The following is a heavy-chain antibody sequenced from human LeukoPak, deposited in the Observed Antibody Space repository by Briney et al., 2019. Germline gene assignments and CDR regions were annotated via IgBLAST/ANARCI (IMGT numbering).Heavy chain of an antibody. CDR1: GFTFSSYA. CDR2: ISGSGGST. D-gene: IGHD6-19*01. J-gene: IGHJ4*02. V-gene: IGHV3-23*01. Sequence: GGSLRLSCAASGFTFSSYAMSWVRQAPGKGLEWVSAISGSGGSTYYADSVKGRFTISRDNSKNTLYLQMNSLRAEDTAVYYCATYLYSSGWYRPYDPGYFDYWGQGTLVTVSS. CDR3: ATYLYSSGWYRPYDPGYFDY.